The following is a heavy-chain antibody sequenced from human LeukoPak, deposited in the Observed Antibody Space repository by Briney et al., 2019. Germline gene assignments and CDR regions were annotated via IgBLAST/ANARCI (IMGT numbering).Heavy chain of an antibody. CDR1: GFTFSSYE. J-gene: IGHJ6*03. Sequence: PGGSLRLSCAASGFTFSSYEMNWVRQAPGKGLEWVSFISSSGSTMYYADSVKGRFTISRDNAKNSLYLQMNSLRAEDTAVYYCASLSHSPYYDFWSGDYYYMDVWGKGTTVTVPS. CDR3: ASLSHSPYYDFWSGDYYYMDV. CDR2: ISSSGSTM. V-gene: IGHV3-48*03. D-gene: IGHD3-3*01.